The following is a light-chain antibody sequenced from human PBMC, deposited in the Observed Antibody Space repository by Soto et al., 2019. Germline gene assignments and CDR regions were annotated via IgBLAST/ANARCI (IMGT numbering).Light chain of an antibody. V-gene: IGKV3-20*01. Sequence: VVLTHSPATLSLSPWESATLSCRASESVGSYLAWYQQRPDQAPRLVIYDTSTRATGIADRFSGSGSGTDFTLTISRLEPEDFGVYYCQQYGSSHNFGQGTRLEI. CDR3: QQYGSSHN. CDR1: ESVGSY. CDR2: DTS. J-gene: IGKJ5*01.